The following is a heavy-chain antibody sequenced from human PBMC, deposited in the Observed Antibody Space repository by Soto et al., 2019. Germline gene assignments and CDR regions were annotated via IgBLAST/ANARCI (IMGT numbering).Heavy chain of an antibody. D-gene: IGHD2-15*01. Sequence: SETLSLTCTVSGASIKSSKYFWGWIRQPPGKGLEFVGSIHSSGGTYYNPSLKSLVTVSGDSANSHFSLSLKSPTATDTAVYYCGRLAEAGTGHTDFDFWGQGTMVTVSS. V-gene: IGHV4-39*02. CDR3: GRLAEAGTGHTDFDF. J-gene: IGHJ4*02. CDR1: GASIKSSKYF. CDR2: IHSSGGT.